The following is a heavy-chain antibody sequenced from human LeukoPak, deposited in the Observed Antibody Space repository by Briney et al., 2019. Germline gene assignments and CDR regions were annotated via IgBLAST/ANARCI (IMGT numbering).Heavy chain of an antibody. CDR2: LRGNGET. CDR3: ARASWVSSTDAVR. Sequence: GGSLRLSSAASGLSFSTFAMSWVRQGPARGLEWVSSLRGNGETFYADSVRGRFTLSSDTFRNTVYLQMNNLRVEDTAIYYCARASWVSSTDAVRWGQGTLVTVSS. V-gene: IGHV3-23*01. D-gene: IGHD3-16*01. J-gene: IGHJ4*02. CDR1: GLSFSTFA.